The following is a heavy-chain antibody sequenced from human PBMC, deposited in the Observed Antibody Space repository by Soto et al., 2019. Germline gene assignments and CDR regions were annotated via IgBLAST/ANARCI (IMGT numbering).Heavy chain of an antibody. CDR1: GYTFTSYG. D-gene: IGHD3-10*01. V-gene: IGHV1-18*01. J-gene: IGHJ4*02. CDR2: ISAYNGNT. Sequence: QVQLVQSGAEVKKPGASVRVSCKASGYTFTSYGISWVRQAPGQGLEWMGWISAYNGNTNYAQKLQGRVTMTTDTSTSTAYMELRSLRSDDTAVYYCARVYRITMVRGELSEYWGQGTLVTVSS. CDR3: ARVYRITMVRGELSEY.